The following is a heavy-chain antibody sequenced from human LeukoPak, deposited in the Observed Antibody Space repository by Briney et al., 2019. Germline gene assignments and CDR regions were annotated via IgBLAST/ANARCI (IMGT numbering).Heavy chain of an antibody. CDR2: IIPIFGIA. V-gene: IGHV1-69*04. Sequence: SVKVSCKASGGTFSSYAISWGRQAPGQGLEWMGRIIPIFGIANYAQKFQGRVTITADKSTSTAYMGLSSLRSEDTAVYYCARGVGATGFDYWGQGTLVTVSS. CDR3: ARGVGATGFDY. CDR1: GGTFSSYA. D-gene: IGHD1-26*01. J-gene: IGHJ4*02.